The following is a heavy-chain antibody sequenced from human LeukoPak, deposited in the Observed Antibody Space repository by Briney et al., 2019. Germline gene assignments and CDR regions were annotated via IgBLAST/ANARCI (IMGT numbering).Heavy chain of an antibody. D-gene: IGHD2-15*01. Sequence: ASVKVSCKASGYTFTGYYMHWVRQAPGQGLEWMGWINPNSGGTNYAQKFQGRVTMTRDTSISTAYMELSRLRSDDTAVYYCARVAENCYSDGGELGCFDYWGQGTLVTVSS. CDR3: ARVAENCYSDGGELGCFDY. CDR2: INPNSGGT. CDR1: GYTFTGYY. J-gene: IGHJ4*02. V-gene: IGHV1-2*02.